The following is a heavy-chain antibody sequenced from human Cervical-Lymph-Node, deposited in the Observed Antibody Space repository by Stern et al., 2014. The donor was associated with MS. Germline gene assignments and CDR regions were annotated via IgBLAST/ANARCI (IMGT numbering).Heavy chain of an antibody. V-gene: IGHV1-3*01. D-gene: IGHD1-26*01. CDR2: ITADNGNA. CDR3: AREVGANHFDY. Sequence: VQLEESGAEVKKPGASVKVSCKASGYTFSSYAMHWVRQAPGQRLEWMGGITADNGNAKYSQKFQGRVAISRDTSASTAYMELSSLRSEDTAVYCCAREVGANHFDYWGQGTLVTVSS. CDR1: GYTFSSYA. J-gene: IGHJ4*02.